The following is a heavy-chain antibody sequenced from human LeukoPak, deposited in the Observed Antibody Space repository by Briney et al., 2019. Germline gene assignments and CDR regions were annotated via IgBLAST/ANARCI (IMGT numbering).Heavy chain of an antibody. CDR3: ARGHLSSGWLGGMDV. CDR1: GGSISSYY. V-gene: IGHV4-59*01. CDR2: IYYSGST. J-gene: IGHJ6*02. D-gene: IGHD6-13*01. Sequence: SSETLSLTCTVSGGSISSYYWSWIRQPPGKGLEWIGYIYYSGSTNYNPSLKSRVTISVDTSKNQFSLKLSSVTAADTAVYYCARGHLSSGWLGGMDVWGQGTTVTVSS.